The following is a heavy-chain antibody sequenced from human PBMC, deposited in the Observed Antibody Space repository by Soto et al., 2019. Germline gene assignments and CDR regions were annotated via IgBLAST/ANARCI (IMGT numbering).Heavy chain of an antibody. Sequence: QVQLVQSGAEVKKPGASVKVSCKASGYTFTSYAMHWVRQAPGQRLEWMGWINAGNGNTKYSQKFQGRVTITRDTSASTADMELSSLRSEDTAVYYCARGYSGYMDWFDPWCQGTLVTVSS. V-gene: IGHV1-3*01. CDR3: ARGYSGYMDWFDP. D-gene: IGHD5-12*01. CDR1: GYTFTSYA. CDR2: INAGNGNT. J-gene: IGHJ5*02.